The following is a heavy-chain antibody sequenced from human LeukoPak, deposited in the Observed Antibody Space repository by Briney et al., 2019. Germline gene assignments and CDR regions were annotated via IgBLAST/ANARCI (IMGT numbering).Heavy chain of an antibody. D-gene: IGHD2-2*01. CDR2: IRYDGTNK. CDR3: AKDEVVPGYYYTDV. V-gene: IGHV3-30*02. CDR1: GVIFSIHG. J-gene: IGHJ6*03. Sequence: GESLTLSCTASGVIFSIHGMHWVRQPPGKGLEWVAFIRYDGTNKYYADSVKGRFTISRNNSKKTLYLQMNGLRAEDRAVYYCAKDEVVPGYYYTDVWGRGTTVTISS.